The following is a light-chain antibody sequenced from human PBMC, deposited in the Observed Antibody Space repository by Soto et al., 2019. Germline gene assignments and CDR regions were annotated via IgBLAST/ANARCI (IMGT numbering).Light chain of an antibody. Sequence: EIVLTQSPGTLSLSPGERATLSCRASQSVGSNYLAWYQQKTGQAPRLLIYGASSRASGIPDRFSGSGSGTDFTLTITRLEANDLVVYDCQQYGSSPPYTFGQGTKLEIK. CDR2: GAS. V-gene: IGKV3-20*01. CDR1: QSVGSNY. J-gene: IGKJ2*01. CDR3: QQYGSSPPYT.